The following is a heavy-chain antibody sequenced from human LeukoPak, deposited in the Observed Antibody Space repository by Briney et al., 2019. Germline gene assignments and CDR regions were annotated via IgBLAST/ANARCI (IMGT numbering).Heavy chain of an antibody. V-gene: IGHV3-23*01. CDR2: ISGSGGST. CDR1: EFTFSNYA. Sequence: PGGSLRLSCVASEFTFSNYAMSWVRQAPGKGLEWVSAISGSGGSTYYADSVKGRFTVSRDNSKNTLYLQMNSLRAEDTAVYYCAKDQRMTTVTTLDCWGQGTLVTVSS. J-gene: IGHJ4*02. CDR3: AKDQRMTTVTTLDC. D-gene: IGHD4-17*01.